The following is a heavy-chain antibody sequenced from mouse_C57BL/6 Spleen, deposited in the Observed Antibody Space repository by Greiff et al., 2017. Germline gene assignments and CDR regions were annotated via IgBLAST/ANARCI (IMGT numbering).Heavy chain of an antibody. J-gene: IGHJ2*01. Sequence: DVLLVESGGGLVQPGGSLKLSCAASGFTFSDYGMHWVRQAPEKGLAWVAYLSSGSSTIYYADTVKGRFTFSSDNATNTLCLQMTSLRSEYTAMYYCAHSNFDYWGQGTTLTVSS. CDR3: AHSNFDY. CDR1: GFTFSDYG. V-gene: IGHV5-17*01. D-gene: IGHD2-5*01. CDR2: LSSGSSTI.